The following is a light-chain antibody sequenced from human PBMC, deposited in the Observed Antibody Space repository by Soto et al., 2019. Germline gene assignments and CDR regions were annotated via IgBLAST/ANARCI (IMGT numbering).Light chain of an antibody. CDR2: SAS. Sequence: DIQMTQSPSSLSASVGDRVTITCRASQSISTYLNWYQLKPGKAPNLLIYSASSLQSGVPSGFSCSGSGTEFTLTISSLQPEDFATYYCQQSYSTPYTFGGGTKVEIK. CDR3: QQSYSTPYT. J-gene: IGKJ4*01. V-gene: IGKV1-39*01. CDR1: QSISTY.